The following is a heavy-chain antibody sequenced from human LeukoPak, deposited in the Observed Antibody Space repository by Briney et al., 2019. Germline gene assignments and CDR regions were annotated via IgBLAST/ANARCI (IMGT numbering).Heavy chain of an antibody. CDR2: IYSAGTT. D-gene: IGHD3-9*01. CDR1: GFTVSSVY. Sequence: PGGSLRLSCAASGFTVSSVYMTWVRQAPGKGLEWVSVIYSAGTTYSADSVEGRFTISRDNSKNTVYLQMNSLRVEDTAVYYCARSADWFQKIFDYWGQGALVTVSS. J-gene: IGHJ4*02. V-gene: IGHV3-53*01. CDR3: ARSADWFQKIFDY.